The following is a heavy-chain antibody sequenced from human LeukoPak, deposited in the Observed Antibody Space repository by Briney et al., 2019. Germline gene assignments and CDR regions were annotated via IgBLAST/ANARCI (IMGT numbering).Heavy chain of an antibody. D-gene: IGHD4-17*01. V-gene: IGHV4-34*01. CDR2: INHSGST. J-gene: IGHJ3*02. CDR1: GGSFSGYY. CDR3: ARKATTGPTKAAFDI. Sequence: PSETLSLTCAVYGGSFSGYYWSWIRQPPGKGLEWIGEINHSGSTNYNPSLKSRVTISVDTSKNQFSLKLSSVTAVDTAVYYCARKATTGPTKAAFDIWGQGTMVTVSS.